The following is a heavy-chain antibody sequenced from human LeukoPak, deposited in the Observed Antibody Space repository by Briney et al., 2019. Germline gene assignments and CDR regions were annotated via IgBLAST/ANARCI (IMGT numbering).Heavy chain of an antibody. V-gene: IGHV4-30-2*01. J-gene: IGHJ5*02. Sequence: SETLSLTCAVSGGSISSGGYSWSWIRQPPGKGLEWIGYIYHNGNTYYSPSLKSRVTISVDTSKSQFSLKLSSVTAADTAVYYCARDRYCSGGYCYSGKFDPWGQGTLVTVSS. CDR1: GGSISSGGYS. D-gene: IGHD2-15*01. CDR3: ARDRYCSGGYCYSGKFDP. CDR2: IYHNGNT.